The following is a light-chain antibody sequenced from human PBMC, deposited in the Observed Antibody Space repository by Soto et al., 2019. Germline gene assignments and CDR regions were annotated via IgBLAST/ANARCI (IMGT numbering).Light chain of an antibody. Sequence: DIVMTQSPDSLAVSLGERATINCKSSQSVLYTSNNKNYLAWYQQKPGQAPKLLIYWASIRESGVPDRFSGSGSVTDFTLTISSLQAEDVAVYCCLQDYSAAVTFGGGTKVEIK. J-gene: IGKJ4*01. CDR2: WAS. CDR1: QSVLYTSNNKNY. CDR3: LQDYSAAVT. V-gene: IGKV4-1*01.